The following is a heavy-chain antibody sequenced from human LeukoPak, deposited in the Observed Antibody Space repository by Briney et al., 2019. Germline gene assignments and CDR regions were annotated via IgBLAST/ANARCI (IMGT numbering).Heavy chain of an antibody. J-gene: IGHJ5*02. CDR2: IIPIFGTT. D-gene: IGHD1-7*01. CDR1: GGTFSSYA. Sequence: ASVKVSCKASGGTFSSYAISWVRQAPGQGLEWMGGIIPIFGTTKYAQKFQGRLTITTEETTNTAYMELSSLRSEDTAVYYCAREEVSGTTYNLCDPWGQGTLVTVSS. V-gene: IGHV1-69*05. CDR3: AREEVSGTTYNLCDP.